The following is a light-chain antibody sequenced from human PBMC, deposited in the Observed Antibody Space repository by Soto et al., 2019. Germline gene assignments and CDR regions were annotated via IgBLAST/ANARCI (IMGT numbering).Light chain of an antibody. J-gene: IGLJ2*01. Sequence: QSVLTQPPSASGTPGQGVTISCSGSSSNIGSHTVNWYQQLPGTAPKLLLYTDNQRPSGVPDRFSGSKSGTSASLAISGLQSEDEADYYCAAWDDSLKGPVFGGGTKLTVL. CDR2: TDN. V-gene: IGLV1-44*01. CDR3: AAWDDSLKGPV. CDR1: SSNIGSHT.